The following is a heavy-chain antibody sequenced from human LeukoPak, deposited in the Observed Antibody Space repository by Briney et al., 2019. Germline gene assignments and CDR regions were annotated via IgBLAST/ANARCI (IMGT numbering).Heavy chain of an antibody. J-gene: IGHJ4*02. D-gene: IGHD1-26*01. CDR3: ARSVGSGSYFDY. V-gene: IGHV4-39*01. CDR2: IYYSGST. Sequence: SETLSLTCTVSGGSISSSSYYWGWIRQPPGKGLEWIGSIYYSGSTYYNPSLKSRVTISVDTSKNQFSLKLSSVTAADTAVYYCARSVGSGSYFDYWGQGTLVTVSS. CDR1: GGSISSSSYY.